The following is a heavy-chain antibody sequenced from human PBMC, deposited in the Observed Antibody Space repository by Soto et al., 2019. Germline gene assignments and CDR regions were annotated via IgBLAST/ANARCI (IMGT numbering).Heavy chain of an antibody. V-gene: IGHV3-30*18. Sequence: GGSLRLSCAASGFTFSSYGMHWVRQAPGKGLEWVAVISYDGSNKYYADSVKGRFTISRDNSKNTLYLQMNSLGAEDTAVYYCAKTGQQLVPLDYWGQGTLVTVSS. CDR1: GFTFSSYG. J-gene: IGHJ4*02. CDR2: ISYDGSNK. D-gene: IGHD6-13*01. CDR3: AKTGQQLVPLDY.